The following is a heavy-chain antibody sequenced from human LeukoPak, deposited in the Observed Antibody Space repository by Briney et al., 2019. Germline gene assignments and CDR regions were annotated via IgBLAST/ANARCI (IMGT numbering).Heavy chain of an antibody. J-gene: IGHJ4*02. Sequence: ASAKVSCKASGGTFSSYAISWVRQAPGQGREWMGGIIPIFGTANYAQKFQGRVTITADESTSTAYMELSSLRSEDTAVYYCARYHYYDSSGYYGFAFWGQGTLVTVSS. CDR1: GGTFSSYA. V-gene: IGHV1-69*13. D-gene: IGHD3-22*01. CDR2: IIPIFGTA. CDR3: ARYHYYDSSGYYGFAF.